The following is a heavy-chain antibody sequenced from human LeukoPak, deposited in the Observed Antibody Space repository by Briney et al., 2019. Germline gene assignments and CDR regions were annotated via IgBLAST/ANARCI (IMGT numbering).Heavy chain of an antibody. V-gene: IGHV5-10-1*01. J-gene: IGHJ3*01. CDR1: GYSFTTYW. Sequence: NPGESLRISCKGSGYSFTTYWISWVRQMPGKGLEWMGRIDPSDSYTNYSPSFQGHVTISADTSISTAYLRWSSLKASDTAMYYCAKWGAGGDFDVWGQGTMVTVSS. D-gene: IGHD3-16*01. CDR2: IDPSDSYT. CDR3: AKWGAGGDFDV.